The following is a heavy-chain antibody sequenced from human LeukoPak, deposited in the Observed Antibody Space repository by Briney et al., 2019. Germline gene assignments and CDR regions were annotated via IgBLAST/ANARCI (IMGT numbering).Heavy chain of an antibody. CDR3: ARDPRPRITMIRGGWFDP. D-gene: IGHD3-22*01. J-gene: IGHJ5*02. V-gene: IGHV3-20*04. Sequence: PGGSLRLSCAASGFTFDDYGMSWVRQAPGKGLEWVSGINWNGGSTGYADSVKGRFTISRDNAKNSLYLQMNRLRAEDTALYYCARDPRPRITMIRGGWFDPWGQGTLVTVSS. CDR1: GFTFDDYG. CDR2: INWNGGST.